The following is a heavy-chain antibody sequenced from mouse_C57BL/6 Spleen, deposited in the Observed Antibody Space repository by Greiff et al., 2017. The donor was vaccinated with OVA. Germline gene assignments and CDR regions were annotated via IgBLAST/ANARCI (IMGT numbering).Heavy chain of an antibody. V-gene: IGHV1-62-2*01. CDR2: FYPGSGSI. CDR3: ARHEDIRGYGNYAYAMDY. Sequence: VQLQQSGAELVKPGASVKLSCKASGYTFTEYTIHWVKQRSGQGLEWIGWFYPGSGSIKYNEKFKDKDTLTADKSSSTVYMELSRVTSEDSAVYFCARHEDIRGYGNYAYAMDYWGQGTSVTVSS. J-gene: IGHJ4*01. D-gene: IGHD2-1*01. CDR1: GYTFTEYT.